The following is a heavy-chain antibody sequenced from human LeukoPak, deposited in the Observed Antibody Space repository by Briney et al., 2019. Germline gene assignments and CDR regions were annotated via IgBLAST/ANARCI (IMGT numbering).Heavy chain of an antibody. Sequence: PGGSLRLSCAASGFTFSIYSMNWVRQAPGKGLEWVPYISSSGTTIYYADSVKGRFTISRDNAKNSLYLQMNSLRAEDTAVYYCARDSSLVVSPGSLYYYYGMDVWGQGTTVTVSS. J-gene: IGHJ6*02. V-gene: IGHV3-48*04. CDR1: GFTFSIYS. CDR2: ISSSGTTI. D-gene: IGHD3-22*01. CDR3: ARDSSLVVSPGSLYYYYGMDV.